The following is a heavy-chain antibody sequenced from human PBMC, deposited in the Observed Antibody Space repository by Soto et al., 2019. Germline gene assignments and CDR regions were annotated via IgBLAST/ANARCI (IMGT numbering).Heavy chain of an antibody. Sequence: EVQLLESGGGSVQPGGSLRLSCAASGFTFSSYAMSWVRQAPGKGLEWVSTISDSDGRTYYADSVKGRFTVSRDISRNSLYLQMNSLRAEDTAVYYCAKDLTTVTTGWFDSWGQGTLVTVSS. J-gene: IGHJ5*01. CDR2: ISDSDGRT. D-gene: IGHD4-17*01. CDR1: GFTFSSYA. V-gene: IGHV3-23*01. CDR3: AKDLTTVTTGWFDS.